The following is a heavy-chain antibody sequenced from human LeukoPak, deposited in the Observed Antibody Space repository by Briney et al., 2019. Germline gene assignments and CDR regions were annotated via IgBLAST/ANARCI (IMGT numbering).Heavy chain of an antibody. CDR3: ARRAYYAVDV. Sequence: SPSETLSLTCTVSGGSISSYYWSWIRQPPGKRLEWIGYIYYSGSTNYNPSLKSRLTMSVDTSKSQFYLNLSSLTAADSAVYFCARRAYYAVDVWGQGISVIVSS. J-gene: IGHJ6*02. CDR1: GGSISSYY. CDR2: IYYSGST. V-gene: IGHV4-59*12.